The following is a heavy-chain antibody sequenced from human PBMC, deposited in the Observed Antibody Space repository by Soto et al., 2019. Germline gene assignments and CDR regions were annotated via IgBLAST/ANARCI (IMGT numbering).Heavy chain of an antibody. J-gene: IGHJ4*02. D-gene: IGHD2-15*01. V-gene: IGHV3-74*01. CDR1: GFTFSNYW. CDR3: VRTSLVVAVATREDF. CDR2: IDSDGSRI. Sequence: EVQLVESGGGLVQPGESLRLSCAASGFTFSNYWMHWVRQAPGKGLVWVSRIDSDGSRITYADFVKGRFTISRDNAKNTVYLHMNNLTAEDTAVCYCVRTSLVVAVATREDFWGQGTLVTVSS.